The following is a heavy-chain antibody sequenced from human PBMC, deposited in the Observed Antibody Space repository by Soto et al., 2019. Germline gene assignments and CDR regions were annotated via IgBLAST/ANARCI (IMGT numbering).Heavy chain of an antibody. CDR1: GFTFGDYA. Sequence: GGSLRLSCTASGFTFGDYAMSWFRQAPGKGLEWVGFIRSKAYGGTTEYAASVKGRFTISRDDSKSIAYLQMNSLKTEDTAVYYCTRVGNLWSVVVVAATDYWGQGTLVTVSS. V-gene: IGHV3-49*03. D-gene: IGHD2-15*01. CDR2: IRSKAYGGTT. J-gene: IGHJ4*02. CDR3: TRVGNLWSVVVVAATDY.